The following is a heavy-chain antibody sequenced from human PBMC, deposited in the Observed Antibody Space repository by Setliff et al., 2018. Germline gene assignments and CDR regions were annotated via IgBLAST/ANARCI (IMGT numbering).Heavy chain of an antibody. J-gene: IGHJ4*02. Sequence: NPSETLSLTCTVSGYSISSGHYWGWIRQPPGKGLEWIGSISHSGSTYYNPSLRSRVTISLDTSKNQFSPKLTSVTAADTAVYYCAGGRRYDYGWDFDYWGQGTQVTVSS. CDR2: ISHSGST. D-gene: IGHD4-17*01. CDR3: AGGRRYDYGWDFDY. CDR1: GYSISSGHY. V-gene: IGHV4-38-2*02.